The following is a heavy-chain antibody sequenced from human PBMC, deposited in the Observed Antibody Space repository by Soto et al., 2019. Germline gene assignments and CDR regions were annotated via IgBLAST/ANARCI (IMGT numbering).Heavy chain of an antibody. CDR3: ARDKDREQLGGNYHYALDV. D-gene: IGHD1-1*01. Sequence: QVHLVPSGAEVMKPGSSVKVSCTASGDTFSSFAISWVRQAPGQGPEWMGGIIPIFPTPKYGRKFQGRVTITADEPTSTAYMELRRLTSADRADYYWARDKDREQLGGNYHYALDVWGQGTTVIVSS. V-gene: IGHV1-69*12. CDR2: IIPIFPTP. J-gene: IGHJ6*02. CDR1: GDTFSSFA.